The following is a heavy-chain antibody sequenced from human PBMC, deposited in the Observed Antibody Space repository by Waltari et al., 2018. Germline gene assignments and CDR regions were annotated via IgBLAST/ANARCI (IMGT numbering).Heavy chain of an antibody. CDR2: INHSGST. Sequence: QVQLQQWGAGLLKPSETLSLPCAVYGGSFSGYYWSWTRQPPGKGLEWIGEINHSGSTNYNPSLKSRVTISVDTSKNQFSLKLSSVTAADTAVYYCARGSGFWSGGDYWGQGTLVTVSS. CDR1: GGSFSGYY. D-gene: IGHD3-3*01. CDR3: ARGSGFWSGGDY. J-gene: IGHJ4*02. V-gene: IGHV4-34*01.